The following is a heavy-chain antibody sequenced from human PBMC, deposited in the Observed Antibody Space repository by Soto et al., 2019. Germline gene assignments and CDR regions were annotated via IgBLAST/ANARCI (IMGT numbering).Heavy chain of an antibody. CDR1: GYTLTELS. J-gene: IGHJ4*02. CDR2: FDPEDGST. CDR3: ARDANYYGRQGTFDY. Sequence: ASVKVSCKVSGYTLTELSMHWVRQAPGKGLEWMGGFDPEDGSTSYAQKFQGRVTMTRDTSTSTVYMELSSLRSEDTAVYYCARDANYYGRQGTFDYWGQGTLVTVSS. D-gene: IGHD3-10*01. V-gene: IGHV1-24*01.